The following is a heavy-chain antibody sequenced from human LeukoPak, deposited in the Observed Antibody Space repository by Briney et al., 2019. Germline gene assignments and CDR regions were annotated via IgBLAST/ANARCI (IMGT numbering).Heavy chain of an antibody. Sequence: PGGSLRLSCAASGFIFSSYGMHWARQAPGKGLEWVAFIYYDATNKDYADSVKGRFTISRDNSKNTLYLQMNSLRPEDTALYYCAKDKNWNYPYYFDYWGQGTLVTVSS. CDR3: AKDKNWNYPYYFDY. V-gene: IGHV3-30*02. J-gene: IGHJ4*02. CDR1: GFIFSSYG. D-gene: IGHD1-7*01. CDR2: IYYDATNK.